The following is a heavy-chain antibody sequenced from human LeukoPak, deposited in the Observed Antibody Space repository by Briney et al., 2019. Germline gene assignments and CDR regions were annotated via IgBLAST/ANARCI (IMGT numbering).Heavy chain of an antibody. Sequence: SETLSLTCTVSGGSISSYYWSWIRQPPGKGLEWIGYIYYSGSTNYNPSLKSRVTISLDTSKNQFSLKLSSVTAADTAVYYCARRMRTDAFDIWGQGTMVTVSS. CDR2: IYYSGST. D-gene: IGHD1-14*01. V-gene: IGHV4-59*01. CDR3: ARRMRTDAFDI. CDR1: GGSISSYY. J-gene: IGHJ3*02.